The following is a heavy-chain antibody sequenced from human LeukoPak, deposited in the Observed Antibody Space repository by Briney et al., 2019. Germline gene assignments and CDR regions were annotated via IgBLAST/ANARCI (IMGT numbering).Heavy chain of an antibody. CDR3: ARGTNGYSGYVFDY. Sequence: SETLSLTCTVSGGSISSYYWSWIRQPPGKGLEWIGYIYYTGSTNYSPSLKSRVTISLDTSKNQFSLKLNSVTAADTAVYYCARGTNGYSGYVFDYWGQGTLVTVSS. J-gene: IGHJ4*02. CDR1: GGSISSYY. D-gene: IGHD5-12*01. V-gene: IGHV4-59*01. CDR2: IYYTGST.